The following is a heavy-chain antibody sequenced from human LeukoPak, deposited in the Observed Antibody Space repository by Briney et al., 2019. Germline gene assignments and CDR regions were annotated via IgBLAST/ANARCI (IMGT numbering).Heavy chain of an antibody. Sequence: PGGSLRLSCAASGFTVSSNYMSWVRQAPGKGLEWGSVIYSGGSTYYADSVKGRFTISRDNAKSSLYLQMNSLRAEDTAFYYCAGDPYSGSYGADYYYYMDVWGKGTTVTISS. CDR1: GFTVSSNY. V-gene: IGHV3-53*01. J-gene: IGHJ6*03. CDR3: AGDPYSGSYGADYYYYMDV. D-gene: IGHD1-26*01. CDR2: IYSGGST.